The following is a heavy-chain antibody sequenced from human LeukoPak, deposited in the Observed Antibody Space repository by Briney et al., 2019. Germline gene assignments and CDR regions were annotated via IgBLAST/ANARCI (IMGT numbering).Heavy chain of an antibody. CDR1: GGSISSYY. J-gene: IGHJ4*02. CDR2: VYYSGST. V-gene: IGHV4-59*01. Sequence: SETLSLTCTVSGGSISSYYWSWIRQPPGKGLEWIGYVYYSGSTNYNPSLKSRVTISVDTSKNQFSLKLNSVTAADTAVYYCARSKNFDYWGQGTLVTVS. CDR3: ARSKNFDY.